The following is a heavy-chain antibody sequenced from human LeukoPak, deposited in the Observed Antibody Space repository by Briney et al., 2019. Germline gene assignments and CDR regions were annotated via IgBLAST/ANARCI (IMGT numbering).Heavy chain of an antibody. CDR1: GYTFTGYY. D-gene: IGHD3-3*01. CDR3: ARSRTIFGVVPYYYYMDV. Sequence: ASVKVSCKASGYTFTGYYMHWVRQAPGQGLEWMGWINPNSGGTNYAQKFQGRVTMTRDTSISTAYMELSRLRSDDTAVYYCARSRTIFGVVPYYYYMDVWGKGTTVTVSS. CDR2: INPNSGGT. J-gene: IGHJ6*03. V-gene: IGHV1-2*02.